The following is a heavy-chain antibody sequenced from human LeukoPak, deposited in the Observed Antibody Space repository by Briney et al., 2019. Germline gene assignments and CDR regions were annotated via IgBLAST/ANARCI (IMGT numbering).Heavy chain of an antibody. Sequence: GGSLRLSCAASGFSFSSCAMSWVRQAPGKGLEWVLDIGGSGGTTYYADSVKGRFTISRDNSKNMLYLQMNSLRVEDTAVYYCAKARSSNWSFDYWGQGTLVTVSS. V-gene: IGHV3-23*01. CDR2: IGGSGGTT. CDR3: AKARSSNWSFDY. J-gene: IGHJ4*02. CDR1: GFSFSSCA. D-gene: IGHD6-13*01.